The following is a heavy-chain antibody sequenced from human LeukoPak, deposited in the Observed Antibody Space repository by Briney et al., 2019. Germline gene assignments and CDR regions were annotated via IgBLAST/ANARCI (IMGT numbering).Heavy chain of an antibody. Sequence: SETLSLTCTVSGGSISGYYWTWIRQPPGKGLEWIGYIYYIGSTNYNPSLKSRVTISVDTSKNQFSLKLSSVTAADTAVYYCARGSGYYGSGSYYERDFDYWGQGTLVIVSS. CDR3: ARGSGYYGSGSYYERDFDY. D-gene: IGHD3-10*01. J-gene: IGHJ4*02. V-gene: IGHV4-59*12. CDR1: GGSISGYY. CDR2: IYYIGST.